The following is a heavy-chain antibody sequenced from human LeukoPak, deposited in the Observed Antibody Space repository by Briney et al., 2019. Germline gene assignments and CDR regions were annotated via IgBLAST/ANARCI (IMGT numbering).Heavy chain of an antibody. CDR2: INPNSGGT. V-gene: IGHV1-2*02. CDR3: ARDLEWELLHAFDI. D-gene: IGHD1-26*01. J-gene: IGHJ3*02. Sequence: ASVKVSCKASGYTFTGYYMHWVRQAPGQGLEWMGWINPNSGGTNYAQKFQGRVTMTRDTTISTAYMELSRLRSDDTAVYYCARDLEWELLHAFDIWGQGTMVTVSS. CDR1: GYTFTGYY.